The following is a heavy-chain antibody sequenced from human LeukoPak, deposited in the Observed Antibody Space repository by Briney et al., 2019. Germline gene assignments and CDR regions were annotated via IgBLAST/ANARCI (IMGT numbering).Heavy chain of an antibody. CDR1: GGSISSGSYY. CDR3: ASEGTTFSSFDY. Sequence: PSQTLPLTCTVSGGSISSGSYYWSWIRQPAGKGLEWIGRIYTSGSTNYNPSLKSRVTISVDTSKNQFSLKLSSVIATDTAVYYCASEGTTFSSFDYWGQGTLVTVPS. CDR2: IYTSGST. D-gene: IGHD1-1*01. J-gene: IGHJ4*02. V-gene: IGHV4-61*02.